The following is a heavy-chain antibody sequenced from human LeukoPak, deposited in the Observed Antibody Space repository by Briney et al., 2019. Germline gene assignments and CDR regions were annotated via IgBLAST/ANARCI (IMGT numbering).Heavy chain of an antibody. V-gene: IGHV3-23*01. J-gene: IGHJ4*02. CDR3: AKSASKQLWSNFDY. Sequence: GGSLRLSCAASGFTFSSYWMSWVRQAPGKGLEWVSAISGSGGTTYYADSVKGRFTISRDNSKNTQHLQMNSLRAEDTAVYYCAKSASKQLWSNFDYWGQGTLVTVSS. D-gene: IGHD5-18*01. CDR1: GFTFSSYW. CDR2: ISGSGGTT.